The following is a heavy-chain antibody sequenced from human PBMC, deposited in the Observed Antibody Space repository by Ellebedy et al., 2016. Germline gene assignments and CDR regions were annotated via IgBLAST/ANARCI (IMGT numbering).Heavy chain of an antibody. D-gene: IGHD1-26*01. Sequence: GGSLRLSXVVSEFTFSGFWMSWVRQAPGKGLEWVANIRQDGSEKHYVDSVKGRFTISRDNAKSSLYLQMNSLRIEDTAIYYCTRDQGSIPFDLWGQGSLVTVSS. J-gene: IGHJ4*02. V-gene: IGHV3-7*04. CDR2: IRQDGSEK. CDR3: TRDQGSIPFDL. CDR1: EFTFSGFW.